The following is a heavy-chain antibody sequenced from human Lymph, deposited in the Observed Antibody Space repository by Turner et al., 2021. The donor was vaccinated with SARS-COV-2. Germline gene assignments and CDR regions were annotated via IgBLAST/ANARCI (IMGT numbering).Heavy chain of an antibody. J-gene: IGHJ4*02. CDR2: IYPGDSDT. CDR3: ARREWGGSLGHIDY. V-gene: IGHV5-51*01. CDR1: GYSFTTYW. D-gene: IGHD3-3*01. Sequence: EVQLAQSGAKVKKPWESLKISCRPSGYSFTTYWFGWVRQIPGKGLEWMGIIYPGDSDTRYSPSFQGEVTISADKSISTAYLQWSSLKASDTAMYYCARREWGGSLGHIDYWGQGTLVTVSS.